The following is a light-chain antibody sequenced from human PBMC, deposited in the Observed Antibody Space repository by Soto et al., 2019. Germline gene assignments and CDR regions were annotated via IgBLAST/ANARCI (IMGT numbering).Light chain of an antibody. CDR1: QSVTSNY. V-gene: IGKV3-20*01. J-gene: IGKJ4*01. CDR3: QQFSSYPLT. Sequence: EIVLTQSPGTLSLSPGERATLSCRASQSVTSNYLAWYQQKPGQAPRLLIFGASIRDTGIPDRFSGSGSGTDFTLTITRPEPEDFAVYYCQQFSSYPLTFGGGTKVDIK. CDR2: GAS.